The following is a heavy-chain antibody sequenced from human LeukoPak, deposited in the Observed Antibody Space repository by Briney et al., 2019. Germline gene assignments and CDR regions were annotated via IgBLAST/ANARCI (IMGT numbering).Heavy chain of an antibody. Sequence: SETLSLTCTVSGVSIFSFYWNWIRQPPGQGLEWIGYIHYSGTTNYNPSLKSRVSISIDTSKSQFSLKLSSATAADTAVYYCAREALRGYSYGWYYYYYGMDVWGQGTTVTVSS. CDR1: GVSIFSFY. CDR3: AREALRGYSYGWYYYYYGMDV. D-gene: IGHD5-18*01. V-gene: IGHV4-59*12. CDR2: IHYSGTT. J-gene: IGHJ6*02.